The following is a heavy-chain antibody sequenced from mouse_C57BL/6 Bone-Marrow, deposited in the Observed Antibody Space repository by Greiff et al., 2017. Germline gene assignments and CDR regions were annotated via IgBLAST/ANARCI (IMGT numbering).Heavy chain of an antibody. CDR1: GFTFSSYA. CDR3: ASPDVDY. J-gene: IGHJ2*01. CDR2: ISDGGSYT. Sequence: EVMLVESGGGLVKPGGSLKLSCAASGFTFSSYAMSWVRQTPEKRLEWVATISDGGSYTYYPDNVKGRFTISRDNAKNNLYLQMSHLKSEDTAMYYCASPDVDYWGQGTTLTVSS. V-gene: IGHV5-4*03.